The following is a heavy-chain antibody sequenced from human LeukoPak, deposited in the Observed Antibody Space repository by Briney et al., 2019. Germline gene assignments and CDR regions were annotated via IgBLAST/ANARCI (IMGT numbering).Heavy chain of an antibody. CDR3: ARGPRYDCSGGSCYGPFDY. V-gene: IGHV4-34*01. Sequence: SSETLSLTCAVYGGSFSGYYWSWIRQPPGKGLEWIGEINHSGSTNYNPSLKSRVTISVDTSKNQFSLKLSSVTAADTAVYYCARGPRYDCSGGSCYGPFDYWGQGTPVTVSS. CDR1: GGSFSGYY. CDR2: INHSGST. J-gene: IGHJ4*02. D-gene: IGHD2-15*01.